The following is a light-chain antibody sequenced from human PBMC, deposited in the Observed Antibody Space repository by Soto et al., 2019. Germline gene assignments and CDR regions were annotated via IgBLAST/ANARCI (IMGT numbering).Light chain of an antibody. V-gene: IGLV2-14*01. CDR2: EVS. CDR3: SSYTSSSTLVV. CDR1: SSDVGGYNY. Sequence: QSALTQPASVSGSPGQSITISCTGTSSDVGGYNYVSWYQQHPGKAPKLMIYEVSNRPSGVSNRFSGSKSGNTASLTTSRLQAEDEADYYCSSYTSSSTLVVCGTGTKVTVL. J-gene: IGLJ1*01.